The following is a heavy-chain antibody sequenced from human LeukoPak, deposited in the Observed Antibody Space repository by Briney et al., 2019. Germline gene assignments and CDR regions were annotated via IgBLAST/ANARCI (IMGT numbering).Heavy chain of an antibody. CDR3: ARDIAALYAFDI. V-gene: IGHV1-69*13. CDR1: GGTFSSYA. J-gene: IGHJ3*02. D-gene: IGHD6-6*01. CDR2: IIPIFDTA. Sequence: SVKVSCKASGGTFSSYAISWVRQAPGQGLEWMGGIIPIFDTANYAQKFQGRVTITADESTSTAYMELSSLRSEDTAVYYCARDIAALYAFDIWGQGTMVTVSS.